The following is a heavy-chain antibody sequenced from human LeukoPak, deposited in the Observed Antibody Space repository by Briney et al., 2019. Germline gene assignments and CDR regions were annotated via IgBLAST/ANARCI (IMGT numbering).Heavy chain of an antibody. CDR2: NTAYNGTT. Sequence: WASVKLSCKASGYTFTSYGISWVRQAPGQGLEWMGWNTAYNGTTNYAQKLQGRVTMTTDTSTSTAYMELRSLRSDDTAVYYCARDQVAKASYGDYGLEGYWGQGTLVTVSS. D-gene: IGHD4-17*01. CDR1: GYTFTSYG. V-gene: IGHV1-18*01. J-gene: IGHJ4*02. CDR3: ARDQVAKASYGDYGLEGY.